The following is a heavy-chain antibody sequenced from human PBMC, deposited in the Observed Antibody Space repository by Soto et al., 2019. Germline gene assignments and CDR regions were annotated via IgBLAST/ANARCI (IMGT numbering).Heavy chain of an antibody. J-gene: IGHJ4*02. CDR3: AHRAVYSGSYWDGGYFDY. V-gene: IGHV2-5*02. CDR1: GFSLSTSGVG. D-gene: IGHD1-26*01. CDR2: IYWDDDK. Sequence: QITLNESGPTRVKPTQTLTLTCTFSGFSLSTSGVGVGWIRQPPGKALEWLALIYWDDDKRYSPSLKSRLTIPKDTSETQVVLTIPHMDPVDTATSSCAHRAVYSGSYWDGGYFDYWGQGTLVTLSS.